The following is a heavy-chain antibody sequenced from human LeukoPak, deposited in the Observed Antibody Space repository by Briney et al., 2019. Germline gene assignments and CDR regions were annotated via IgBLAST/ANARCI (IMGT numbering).Heavy chain of an antibody. J-gene: IGHJ4*02. D-gene: IGHD3-16*01. CDR1: EFTFTSYA. CDR2: ISYDGSNR. CDR3: ARDLGPTYCILDY. V-gene: IGHV3-30-3*01. Sequence: GGSLRLSCAASEFTFTSYAFHWVRRAPGKGLEWIAFISYDGSNRFYADSVKGRFTISRDNSKNTLYLQMNSLRAEDTAVYYCARDLGPTYCILDYWGQGTLVTVSS.